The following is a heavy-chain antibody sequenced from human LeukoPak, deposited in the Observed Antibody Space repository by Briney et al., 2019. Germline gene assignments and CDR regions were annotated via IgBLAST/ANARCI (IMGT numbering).Heavy chain of an antibody. CDR1: GYTFTGYY. V-gene: IGHV1-2*06. Sequence: GASVKVSCKASGYTFTGYYMHWVRQAPGQGLEWMGRINPNSGGTNYAQKFQGRVTMTRDTSISTAYMELSRLRSDDTAVYYSARLGYCSGGSCYEHHYYYYMDVWGKGTTVTVSS. CDR2: INPNSGGT. D-gene: IGHD2-15*01. CDR3: ARLGYCSGGSCYEHHYYYYMDV. J-gene: IGHJ6*03.